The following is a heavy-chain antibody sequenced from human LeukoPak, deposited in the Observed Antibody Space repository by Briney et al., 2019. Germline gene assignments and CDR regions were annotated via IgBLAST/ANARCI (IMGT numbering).Heavy chain of an antibody. D-gene: IGHD3-3*01. CDR3: ARVRPVTIFGVVIPSALDY. Sequence: ASVKVSCKASGYTFTSYGISWVRQAPGQGLEWMGWFSAYNGNTNYAQKLQGRVTMTTDTSTSTAYMELRSLRSDDTAVYYCARVRPVTIFGVVIPSALDYWGQGTLVTVSS. CDR1: GYTFTSYG. CDR2: FSAYNGNT. V-gene: IGHV1-18*01. J-gene: IGHJ4*02.